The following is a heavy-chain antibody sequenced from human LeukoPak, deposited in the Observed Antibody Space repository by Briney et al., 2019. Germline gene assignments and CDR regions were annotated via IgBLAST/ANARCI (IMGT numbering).Heavy chain of an antibody. Sequence: ASVKVSFKASGYTFISYGISWVRQAPGQGLEWMGWISGYNGNTNYAQNLQGGVTMTTDTSTSTAYMELRSLRSDDTAVYYCARGLGVVTAQSEQPKPRYFDLWGRGTQVTVSS. CDR3: ARGLGVVTAQSEQPKPRYFDL. CDR1: GYTFISYG. J-gene: IGHJ2*01. CDR2: ISGYNGNT. D-gene: IGHD2-21*02. V-gene: IGHV1-18*01.